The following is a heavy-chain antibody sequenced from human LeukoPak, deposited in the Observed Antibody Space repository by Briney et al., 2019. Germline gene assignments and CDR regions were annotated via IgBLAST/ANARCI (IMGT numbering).Heavy chain of an antibody. V-gene: IGHV4-39*01. Sequence: SETLSLTCTVSGGSLSSSSYYWGWIRQPPGKGLEWIGSIYYSGSAYYNPSLKSRVTISVDTSKNQFSLKLSSVTAADTAVYYCARHSPGDCSSTSCYAGDWFDPWGQGTLVTVSS. J-gene: IGHJ5*02. CDR3: ARHSPGDCSSTSCYAGDWFDP. CDR1: GGSLSSSSYY. CDR2: IYYSGSA. D-gene: IGHD2-2*01.